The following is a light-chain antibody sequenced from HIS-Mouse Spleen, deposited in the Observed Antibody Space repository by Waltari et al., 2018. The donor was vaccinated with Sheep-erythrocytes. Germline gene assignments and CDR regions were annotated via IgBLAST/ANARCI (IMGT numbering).Light chain of an antibody. Sequence: QPVLTQSSSASASLGSSVKLTCTLSSGHSSYIIARHQQQPGKPPRYLMKLEGSGSYSTGGGLPDQLPSSSTGAGRYLTNSNLQYEDEADYYCETWDRNTRVFGGGTKLTVL. CDR1: SGHSSYI. J-gene: IGLJ3*02. V-gene: IGLV4-60*02. CDR3: ETWDRNTRV. CDR2: LEGSGSY.